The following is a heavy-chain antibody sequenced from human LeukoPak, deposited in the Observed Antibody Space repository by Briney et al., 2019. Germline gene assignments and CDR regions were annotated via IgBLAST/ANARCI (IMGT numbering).Heavy chain of an antibody. CDR1: GGSLSSGNDY. CDR2: IYNSGST. CDR3: ARGTGTTFY. V-gene: IGHV4-61*01. J-gene: IGHJ4*02. Sequence: PSEALSLTCTVSGGSLSSGNDYWSWIRQPPGKGLEWIGYIYNSGSTNYNPSLKSRVTISVDTSKNQFSLRLSSVTAADTAVYYCARGTGTTFYWGQGTLVTVSS. D-gene: IGHD1-1*01.